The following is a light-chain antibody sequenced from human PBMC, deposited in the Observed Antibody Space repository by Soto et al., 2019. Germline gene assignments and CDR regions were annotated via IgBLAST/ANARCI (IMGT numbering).Light chain of an antibody. CDR3: SAWDDSLNRPV. CDR2: DNY. CDR1: RSNIGTNT. J-gene: IGLJ2*01. V-gene: IGLV1-44*01. Sequence: QPVLTQAPSASGAPGQSVTMSCSGSRSNIGTNTVNWYQQRPGTPPKFLIYDNYRRPSGVPDRFSGSQSGTSASLAISGLQSEDEADYYCSAWDDSLNRPVFGGGTKLTVL.